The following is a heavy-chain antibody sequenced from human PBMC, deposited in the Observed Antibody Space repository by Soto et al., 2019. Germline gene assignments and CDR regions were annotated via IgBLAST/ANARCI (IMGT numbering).Heavy chain of an antibody. D-gene: IGHD1-20*01. J-gene: IGHJ4*02. Sequence: GGSLRLSCAASGFTVSSNYLTWVRQAPGEGLKWVSVLYPNGRAFYADSVKGRFTISTDNSQNSVYLLMNTLRAEDTAIYYCARGLGREYQDNRNYFHLDYWGQGTLVTVSS. CDR3: ARGLGREYQDNRNYFHLDY. CDR2: LYPNGRA. V-gene: IGHV3-53*01. CDR1: GFTVSSNY.